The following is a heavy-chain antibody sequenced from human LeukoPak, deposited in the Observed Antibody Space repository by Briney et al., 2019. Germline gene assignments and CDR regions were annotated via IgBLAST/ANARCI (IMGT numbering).Heavy chain of an antibody. CDR3: ARERASGYCSGGGCYGYFDY. CDR1: GFTFSSYG. V-gene: IGHV3-30*02. Sequence: PGGSLRLSCAASGFTFSSYGMHWVRQAPGKGLEWVAFIRYDGSNKYYADSVKGRFIISRDNAKNSLYLQFNSLRAEDTAVYYCARERASGYCSGGGCYGYFDYWGQGTLVIVSS. J-gene: IGHJ4*02. CDR2: IRYDGSNK. D-gene: IGHD2-15*01.